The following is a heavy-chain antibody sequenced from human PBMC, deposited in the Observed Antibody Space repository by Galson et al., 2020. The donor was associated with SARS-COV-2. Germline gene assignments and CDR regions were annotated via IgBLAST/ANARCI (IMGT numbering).Heavy chain of an antibody. CDR3: TTPGGAD. CDR2: IFIAGGT. J-gene: IGHJ4*02. V-gene: IGHV3-53*01. D-gene: IGHD3-10*01. Sequence: GSLRLYCAASGFTVSSDYMTWVRQAPGKGLEWISVIFIAGGTNYADSVRGRFTISRDNSKNTLFLQMNSLRVEDTAVYYCTTPGGADWGQGTRVTVSS. CDR1: GFTVSSDY.